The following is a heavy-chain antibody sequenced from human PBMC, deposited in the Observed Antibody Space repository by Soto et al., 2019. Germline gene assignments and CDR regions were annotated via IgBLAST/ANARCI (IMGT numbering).Heavy chain of an antibody. V-gene: IGHV3-30-3*01. CDR3: ARDRHEEDAYKRQYYYFGMDV. J-gene: IGHJ6*02. CDR1: GFTFSSYA. Sequence: QVQLLESGGGVVQPGRTLRLYFAASGFTFSSYAMHWVRQAPGKRLEWVAYISYDVSNKYYADSVKGRVTISRDNSKNTLYLQMNSLIAEDTAVYYCARDRHEEDAYKRQYYYFGMDVWGQGTTVTVSS. D-gene: IGHD6-25*01. CDR2: ISYDVSNK.